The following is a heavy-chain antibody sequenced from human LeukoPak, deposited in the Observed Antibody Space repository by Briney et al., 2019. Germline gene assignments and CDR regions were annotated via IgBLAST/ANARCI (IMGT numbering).Heavy chain of an antibody. D-gene: IGHD2-15*01. CDR3: ARGRYACSGGSCYLDY. J-gene: IGHJ4*02. V-gene: IGHV1-69*05. Sequence: SVKVSCKASGGTFSSYAISWVRQAPGQGLEWMGGIIPIFGTANYAQKFQGRVTITTDESTSTAYMELSSLRSEDTAVYYCARGRYACSGGSCYLDYWGQGTLVTVSS. CDR2: IIPIFGTA. CDR1: GGTFSSYA.